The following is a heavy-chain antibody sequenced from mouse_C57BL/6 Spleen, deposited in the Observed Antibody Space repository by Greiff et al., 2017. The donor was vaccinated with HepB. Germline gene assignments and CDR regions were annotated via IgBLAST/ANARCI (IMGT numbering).Heavy chain of an antibody. CDR1: GYTFTDYN. CDR3: ARRGNWNFDV. Sequence: EVQLQQSGPELVKPGASVKISCKASGYTFTDYNMDWVKQSHGKSLEWIGDINPNNGGTIYNQKFKGKATLTVDKSSSTAYMELRSLTSEDTAVYYCARRGNWNFDVWGTGTTVTVSS. V-gene: IGHV1-18*01. J-gene: IGHJ1*03. CDR2: INPNNGGT.